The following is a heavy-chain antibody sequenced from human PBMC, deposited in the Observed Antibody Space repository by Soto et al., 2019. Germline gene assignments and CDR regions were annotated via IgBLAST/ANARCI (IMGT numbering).Heavy chain of an antibody. V-gene: IGHV4-39*01. CDR1: GCSISSSSYY. D-gene: IGHD3-16*02. CDR2: IYYSGST. Sequence: SETLSLTCTFSGCSISSSSYYLGWIRQPPGKGLEWIGSIYYSGSTYYNPSLKSRVTISADTSNNQFSLNLNSVTASDTAVYYCAGRNSLASVSLNFRELSNYKWIDPWGPGTLVTVSS. CDR3: AGRNSLASVSLNFRELSNYKWIDP. J-gene: IGHJ5*02.